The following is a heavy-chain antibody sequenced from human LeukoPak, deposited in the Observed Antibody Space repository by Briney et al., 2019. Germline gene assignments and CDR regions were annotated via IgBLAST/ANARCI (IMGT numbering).Heavy chain of an antibody. V-gene: IGHV3-74*01. J-gene: IGHJ4*02. CDR1: GFTFSTYW. Sequence: GGSLRLSCAASGFTFSTYWFHWVRQPPGRGLAWVSRINSDGSSTSYADSVKGRFTVSRDNAKNTLYLQMNSLRAEDTAVYYCAKSLGAPDDYWGQGTLVTVSS. CDR2: INSDGSST. D-gene: IGHD1-26*01. CDR3: AKSLGAPDDY.